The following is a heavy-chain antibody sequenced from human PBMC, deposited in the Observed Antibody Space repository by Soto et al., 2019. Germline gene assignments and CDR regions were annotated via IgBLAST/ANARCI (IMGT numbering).Heavy chain of an antibody. D-gene: IGHD5-12*01. CDR3: ARESGGATATLDYYYFYMDV. CDR1: GYRFSDYY. V-gene: IGHV1-2*02. Sequence: QVQLVQSGAEVKKPGVLVTVSCKASGYRFSDYYLHWVRQAPGQGPEWMGWMNPNSGDTKYAQKFKGRVTMTRDTSVRTAFMELNWLKSDDTAVYYCARESGGATATLDYYYFYMDVWGIGTTVTVSS. J-gene: IGHJ6*03. CDR2: MNPNSGDT.